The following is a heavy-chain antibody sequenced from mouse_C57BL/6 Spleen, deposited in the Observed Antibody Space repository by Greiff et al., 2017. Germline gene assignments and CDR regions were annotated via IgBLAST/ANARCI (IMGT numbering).Heavy chain of an antibody. CDR1: GYTFTDYN. V-gene: IGHV1-18*01. J-gene: IGHJ3*01. CDR3: ARGYYGDDVFAY. D-gene: IGHD2-2*01. CDR2: INPNNGGT. Sequence: VQLKESGPELVKPGASVKIPCKASGYTFTDYNMDWVKQSHGKSLEWIGDINPNNGGTIYNQKFKGKATLTVDKSSSTAYMELSSLTSEDTAVYYCARGYYGDDVFAYWGQGTLVTVSA.